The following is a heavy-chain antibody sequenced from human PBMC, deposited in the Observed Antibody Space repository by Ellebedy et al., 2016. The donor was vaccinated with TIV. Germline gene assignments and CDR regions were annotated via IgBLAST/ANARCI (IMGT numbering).Heavy chain of an antibody. D-gene: IGHD5-18*01. Sequence: AASVKVSCKASGYTFSNYFVHWVRQAPGQGLEWMGIINPSSGSTTYAQKLQGRLTMTRDTSTSTVYMELSSLRSEDTAVYYCATNTAMVTASAFDIWGQGTMVTVSS. CDR1: GYTFSNYF. J-gene: IGHJ3*02. CDR2: INPSSGST. V-gene: IGHV1-46*04. CDR3: ATNTAMVTASAFDI.